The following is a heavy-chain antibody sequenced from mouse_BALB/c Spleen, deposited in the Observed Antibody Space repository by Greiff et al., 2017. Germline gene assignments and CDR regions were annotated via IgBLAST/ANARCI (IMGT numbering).Heavy chain of an antibody. CDR2: ISSGGSYT. CDR3: AREEYGYDDWFAY. J-gene: IGHJ3*01. D-gene: IGHD2-2*01. CDR1: GFTFSSYA. Sequence: EVLLVESGGGLVKPGGSLKLSCAASGFTFSSYAMSWVRQTPEKRLEWVATISSGGSYTYYPDSVKGRFTISRDDTKNTLYLQMSSLRSEDTAMYDCAREEYGYDDWFAYWGQGTLVTVSA. V-gene: IGHV5-9-3*01.